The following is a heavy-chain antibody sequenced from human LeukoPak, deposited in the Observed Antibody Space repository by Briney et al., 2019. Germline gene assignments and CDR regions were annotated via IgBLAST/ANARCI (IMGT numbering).Heavy chain of an antibody. CDR2: ITPIFGTA. J-gene: IGHJ4*02. CDR3: ARAREYDFWSGYYTEGVYFDY. CDR1: GGTFSSYA. Sequence: ASVKVSCKASGGTFSSYAISWVRQAPGQGLEWMGGITPIFGTANYAQKFQGRVTITADESTSTAYMELSSLRSEDTAVYYCARAREYDFWSGYYTEGVYFDYWGQGTLVTVSS. D-gene: IGHD3-3*01. V-gene: IGHV1-69*01.